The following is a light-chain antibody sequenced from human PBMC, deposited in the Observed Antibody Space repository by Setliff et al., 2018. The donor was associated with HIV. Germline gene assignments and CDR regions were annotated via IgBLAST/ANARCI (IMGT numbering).Light chain of an antibody. CDR2: EVS. Sequence: QSALTQPASVSGSPGQSITISCTGTSSDVGSYNLVSWYQQHPGKAPKLMIYEVSKRPSGVSNRFSGSKSGNTASLTISGLQAEDEADYYCSSYTSGSTRVFGTGT. CDR3: SSYTSGSTRV. CDR1: SSDVGSYNL. V-gene: IGLV2-14*02. J-gene: IGLJ1*01.